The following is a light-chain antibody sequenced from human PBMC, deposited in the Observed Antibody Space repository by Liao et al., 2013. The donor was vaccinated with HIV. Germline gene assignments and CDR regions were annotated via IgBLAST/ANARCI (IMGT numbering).Light chain of an antibody. J-gene: IGLJ1*01. CDR2: QDN. V-gene: IGLV3-1*01. Sequence: SYELTQPPSVSVSPGQTVSITCSGDRLGDKYVSWYQQRPGQSPVLVIYQDNKRPSGIPERFSGSNSANTATLTISGSQAFDEADYYCQAWDDNTAVFGTGPRSPS. CDR3: QAWDDNTAV. CDR1: RLGDKY.